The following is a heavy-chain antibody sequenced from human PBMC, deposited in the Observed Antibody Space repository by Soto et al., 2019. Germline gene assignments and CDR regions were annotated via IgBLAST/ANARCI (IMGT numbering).Heavy chain of an antibody. CDR1: GGSISSSNW. Sequence: PSETLSLTCAVSGGSISSSNWWSWVRQPPGKGLEWIGEIYHSGSTNYNPSLKSRVTISVDKSKNQFSLKLSSVTAADTAVYYCARGRDPNLIEIFGVVMFDYWGQGTLVTVSS. D-gene: IGHD3-3*01. CDR2: IYHSGST. J-gene: IGHJ4*02. V-gene: IGHV4-4*02. CDR3: ARGRDPNLIEIFGVVMFDY.